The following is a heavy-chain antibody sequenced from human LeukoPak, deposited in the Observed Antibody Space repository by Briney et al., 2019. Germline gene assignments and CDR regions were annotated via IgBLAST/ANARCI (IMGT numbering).Heavy chain of an antibody. J-gene: IGHJ6*02. CDR2: VSAYNGNT. Sequence: ASVKVSCKASGYTFTSYGISWVRQAPGQGLEWMGWVSAYNGNTNYAQNLQGRVTMTRDTSTSTVYMELSSLRSEDTAVYYCARARGRITIFGVVIEQYYGMDVWGQGTTVTVSS. CDR3: ARARGRITIFGVVIEQYYGMDV. CDR1: GYTFTSYG. V-gene: IGHV1-18*01. D-gene: IGHD3-3*01.